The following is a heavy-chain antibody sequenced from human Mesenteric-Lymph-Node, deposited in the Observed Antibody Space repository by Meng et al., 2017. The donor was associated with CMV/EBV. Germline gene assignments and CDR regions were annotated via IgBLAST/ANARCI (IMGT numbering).Heavy chain of an antibody. CDR3: ARVSSVAAFDY. Sequence: SETLSLTCTVSGGSVSSGSYYWSWIRQPPGKGLEWIGCIYDSGSTSYNPSLKSRVTISVDTSKNQFSLKLSSVTAADTAVYYCARVSSVAAFDYWGQGTLVTVSS. D-gene: IGHD6-19*01. CDR1: GGSVSSGSYY. J-gene: IGHJ4*02. V-gene: IGHV4-61*01. CDR2: IYDSGST.